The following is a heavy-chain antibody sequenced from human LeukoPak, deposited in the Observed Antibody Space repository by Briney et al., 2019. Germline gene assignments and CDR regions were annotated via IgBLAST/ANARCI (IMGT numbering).Heavy chain of an antibody. CDR2: IYSGGST. Sequence: GGSLRLSCEASGFTGSSYYMRWVRQAPGKGLEWVSVIYSGGSTYYADSVKGRFTISRDNSKNTLYLQMNSLRAEDTAVYYCARPNFWSGYNHDYWGQGTLVTVSS. D-gene: IGHD3-3*01. V-gene: IGHV3-53*01. CDR3: ARPNFWSGYNHDY. CDR1: GFTGSSYY. J-gene: IGHJ4*02.